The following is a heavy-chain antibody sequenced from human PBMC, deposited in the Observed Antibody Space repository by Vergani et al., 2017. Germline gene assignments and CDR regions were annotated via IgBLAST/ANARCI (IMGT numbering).Heavy chain of an antibody. Sequence: QVQLVQSGAEVKKPGASMKVSCKASGCTFTDYYMHWVRQAPGQGLEWMGWINPNSGGTTYAQKFQDRVTLTRDTSISTAYMELSRLRSDDTAVYYCARDHCISAGCYEYYYNGMDVWGQX. CDR3: ARDHCISAGCYEYYYNGMDV. V-gene: IGHV1-2*02. CDR1: GCTFTDYY. J-gene: IGHJ6*02. D-gene: IGHD2-2*01. CDR2: INPNSGGT.